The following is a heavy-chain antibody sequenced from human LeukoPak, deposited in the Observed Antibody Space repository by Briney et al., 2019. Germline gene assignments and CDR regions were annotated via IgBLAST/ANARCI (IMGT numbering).Heavy chain of an antibody. CDR3: AKEIVVVPAAHFDY. V-gene: IGHV3-74*01. CDR2: INSDGSST. CDR1: GFTFSTYW. D-gene: IGHD2-2*01. J-gene: IGHJ4*02. Sequence: PGGSLRLSCAASGFTFSTYWMHWVRQAPGKGLMWVSRINSDGSSTSYADSVKGRFTISRDNSKNTLYLQMNSLRAEDTAVYYCAKEIVVVPAAHFDYWGQGTLVTVSS.